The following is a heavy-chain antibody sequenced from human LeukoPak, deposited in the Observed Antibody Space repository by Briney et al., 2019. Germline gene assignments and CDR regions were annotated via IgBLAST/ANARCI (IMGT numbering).Heavy chain of an antibody. D-gene: IGHD2-15*01. Sequence: AASVKVSCKASGGTLSSYAISWVRQAPGQGLEWMGGIIPIFGTANYAQKFQGRVTITADKSTSTAYMELSSLRSEDTAVYYCARDRDIVGFFDYWGQGTLVTVSS. CDR1: GGTLSSYA. CDR2: IIPIFGTA. J-gene: IGHJ4*02. V-gene: IGHV1-69*06. CDR3: ARDRDIVGFFDY.